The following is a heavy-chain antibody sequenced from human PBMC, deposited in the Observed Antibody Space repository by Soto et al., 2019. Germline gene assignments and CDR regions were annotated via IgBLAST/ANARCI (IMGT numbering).Heavy chain of an antibody. D-gene: IGHD3-22*01. CDR1: GYTFTSYA. V-gene: IGHV1-3*01. CDR3: ARDVNYYDSRGPLGQFDY. J-gene: IGHJ4*02. Sequence: ASVKVSCKASGYTFTSYAMHWVRQAPGQRLEWMGWINAGNGNTKYSQKFQGRVTITRDTSASTAYMALSSLRSEDTAVYYCARDVNYYDSRGPLGQFDYWGQGTLVTVSS. CDR2: INAGNGNT.